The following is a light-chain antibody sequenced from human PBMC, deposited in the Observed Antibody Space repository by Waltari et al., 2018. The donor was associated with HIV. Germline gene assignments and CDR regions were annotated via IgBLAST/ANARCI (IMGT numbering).Light chain of an antibody. V-gene: IGLV3-1*01. CDR2: QDD. CDR1: KLGAKY. CDR3: QTWDNNIL. J-gene: IGLJ2*01. Sequence: SYELTQPPPVSVSPGPKATLTCSGDKLGAKYACWYHQKPGQSPVLCIYQDDKRPSGIPERFSGSNCGNTATLTISGTQAMDEANYYCQTWDNNILFGGGTRLTVL.